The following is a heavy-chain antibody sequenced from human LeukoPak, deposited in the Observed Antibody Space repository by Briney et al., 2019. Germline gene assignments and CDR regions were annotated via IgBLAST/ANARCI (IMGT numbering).Heavy chain of an antibody. CDR2: ISGSDGST. Sequence: GGSLRLSCAASGFSFSSYAMSWVRQAPGKGLKWVSSISGSDGSTYYADSVKGRFTISRDNSKNTVYLQMNSLRAEDTAVYYCAREVKAVPGDESFDYWGQGTLVTVSS. CDR3: AREVKAVPGDESFDY. V-gene: IGHV3-23*01. CDR1: GFSFSSYA. J-gene: IGHJ4*02. D-gene: IGHD6-19*01.